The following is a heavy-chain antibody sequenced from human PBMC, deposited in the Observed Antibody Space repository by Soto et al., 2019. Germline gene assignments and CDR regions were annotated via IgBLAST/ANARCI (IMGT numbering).Heavy chain of an antibody. CDR1: GCSISSYY. CDR2: IYHSGST. CDR3: ARYSGSGSYSYYYLALDI. V-gene: IGHV4-59*07. Sequence: SDTLSLTCTVTGCSISSYYWSWIRQPPGKGLEWIGNIYHSGSTNYNPSLRSRVTISVDTSKSQFSLKLSSVTAADTAVYYCARYSGSGSYSYYYLALDIWGQGTMVTVS. D-gene: IGHD3-10*01. J-gene: IGHJ3*02.